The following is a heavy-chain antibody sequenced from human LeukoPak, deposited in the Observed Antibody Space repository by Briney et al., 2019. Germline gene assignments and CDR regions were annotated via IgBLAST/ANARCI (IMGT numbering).Heavy chain of an antibody. D-gene: IGHD1-26*01. CDR2: ISYDGSNK. CDR3: ARDVGPLDY. Sequence: GGSLRLSCAASGFTFSSYAMHWVRQAPGKGLEWVAVISYDGSNKYYADSVKGRFTISRDNSKNTLCLQMNSLRAEDTAVYYCARDVGPLDYWGQGTLVTVSS. J-gene: IGHJ4*02. V-gene: IGHV3-30*04. CDR1: GFTFSSYA.